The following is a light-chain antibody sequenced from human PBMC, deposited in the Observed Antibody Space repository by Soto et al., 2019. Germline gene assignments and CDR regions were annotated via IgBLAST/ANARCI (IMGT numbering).Light chain of an antibody. Sequence: QSALTQPRSVSGSPGPSVTISCTGTSSDVGAYNYVSWYQQHPGKAPKVMIYDVSKRPSGVPDRFSGSKSGTTASLTISGLQADDEADYYCFSYAGSYNYVFGSGTKLTVL. CDR2: DVS. CDR3: FSYAGSYNYV. J-gene: IGLJ1*01. V-gene: IGLV2-11*01. CDR1: SSDVGAYNY.